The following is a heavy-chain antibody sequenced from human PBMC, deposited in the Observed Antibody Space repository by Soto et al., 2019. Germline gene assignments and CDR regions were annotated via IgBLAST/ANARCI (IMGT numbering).Heavy chain of an antibody. CDR2: ISAYNGER. Sequence: QVQLVQSGPEVKKPGASAKVPCKASGYIFSNYGINWMRQAPGQGLEWMGWISAYNGERKYAQKFQGRVSMTTDTSTNTAYLELGSLRSDDTAVYYCARASGTGVGTTSYWGQGTLVTVSS. J-gene: IGHJ4*02. CDR3: ARASGTGVGTTSY. V-gene: IGHV1-18*01. CDR1: GYIFSNYG. D-gene: IGHD1-26*01.